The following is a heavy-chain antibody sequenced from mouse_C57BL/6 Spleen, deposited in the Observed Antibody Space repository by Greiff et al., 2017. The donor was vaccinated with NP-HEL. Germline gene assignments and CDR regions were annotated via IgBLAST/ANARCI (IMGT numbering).Heavy chain of an antibody. V-gene: IGHV1-69*01. CDR1: GYTFTSYW. J-gene: IGHJ4*01. CDR3: ARKGEAYYYGSPGDY. CDR2: IDPSDSYT. D-gene: IGHD1-1*01. Sequence: QVQLQQPGAELVMPGASVKLSCKASGYTFTSYWMHWVKQRPGQGLEWIGEIDPSDSYTNYNQKFKGKSTLTVDKSSSTAYMQLSSLTSEDSAVYYCARKGEAYYYGSPGDYWGQGTSVTVSS.